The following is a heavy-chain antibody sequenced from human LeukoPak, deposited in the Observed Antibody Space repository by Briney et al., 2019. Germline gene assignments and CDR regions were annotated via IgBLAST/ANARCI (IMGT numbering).Heavy chain of an antibody. CDR1: GFTFSSYW. V-gene: IGHV3-74*01. CDR2: IHSDGNSI. D-gene: IGHD6-19*01. CDR3: ARDGWYSSRPLDF. Sequence: PGGSLRLSCAASGFTFSSYWMHWVRQAPGKGLVWVSRIHSDGNSINYADSVKGRFTISRDNANNSLDLQMNSLRVEDTAVYYCARDGWYSSRPLDFWGQGTLVTVSS. J-gene: IGHJ4*02.